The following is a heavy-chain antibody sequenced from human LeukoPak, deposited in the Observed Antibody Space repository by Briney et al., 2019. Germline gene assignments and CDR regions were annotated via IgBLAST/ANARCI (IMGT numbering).Heavy chain of an antibody. CDR3: ARHPTPGIAAAGALAFDI. CDR1: GGSISSGGYY. V-gene: IGHV4-31*03. J-gene: IGHJ3*02. D-gene: IGHD6-13*01. CDR2: IYYSGST. Sequence: PSETLSLTCTVSGGSISSGGYYWSWIRQHPGKGLEWIGNIYYSGSTYYNPALNSRVAISVNTSNNQFSLKLSSVTAADTAVYYCARHPTPGIAAAGALAFDIWGQGTMVTVSS.